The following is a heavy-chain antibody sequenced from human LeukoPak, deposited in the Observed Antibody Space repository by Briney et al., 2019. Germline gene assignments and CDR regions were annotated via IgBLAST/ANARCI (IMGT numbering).Heavy chain of an antibody. CDR2: ISSSSSYI. CDR1: GFTFSSYS. J-gene: IGHJ3*02. CDR3: AREIAAAGTYAFDI. Sequence: GGSLRLSCAASGFTFSSYSMNWVRQAPGKGLEWVSSISSSSSYIYYADSVKGRFTISRDNAKNSLYLQMNSLRDEDTAVYYCAREIAAAGTYAFDIWGQGTMVTVSS. V-gene: IGHV3-21*01. D-gene: IGHD6-13*01.